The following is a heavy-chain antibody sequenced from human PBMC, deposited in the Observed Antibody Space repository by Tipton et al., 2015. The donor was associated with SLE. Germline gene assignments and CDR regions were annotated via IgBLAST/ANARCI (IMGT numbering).Heavy chain of an antibody. CDR2: IYYSGST. Sequence: TLSLTCTVSGGSISSSSYYWGWIRQPPGKGLEWIGNIYYSGSTYYNPSLKSRITISVDTAKNQFSLKLTSVTAGDTAVYYCARGYYYYYMDVWGKGTTVTVSS. J-gene: IGHJ6*03. V-gene: IGHV4-39*07. CDR1: GGSISSSSYY. CDR3: ARGYYYYYMDV.